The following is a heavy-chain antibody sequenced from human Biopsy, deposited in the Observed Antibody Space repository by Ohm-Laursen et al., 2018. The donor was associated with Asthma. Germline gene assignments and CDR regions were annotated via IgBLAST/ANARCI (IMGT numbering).Heavy chain of an antibody. Sequence: ASVKVSCNAPGGTFSNFAISWVRQAPGQGLEWLGGIMTVFGTTDYAQKFQGRVTITADESTSTAYMEVTSLRSEDTAIYYCARCQVGYSSGWSLLLKKIYYSGMDVWGQGTAVTVSS. D-gene: IGHD6-19*01. CDR1: GGTFSNFA. J-gene: IGHJ6*02. CDR2: IMTVFGTT. CDR3: ARCQVGYSSGWSLLLKKIYYSGMDV. V-gene: IGHV1-69*13.